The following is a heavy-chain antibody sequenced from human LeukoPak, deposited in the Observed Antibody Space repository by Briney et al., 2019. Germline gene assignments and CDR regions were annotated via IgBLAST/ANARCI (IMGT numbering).Heavy chain of an antibody. CDR3: SRGSAFDI. CDR1: GDSVSCNSAS. CDR2: TYYRSKWYN. V-gene: IGHV6-1*01. J-gene: IGHJ3*02. Sequence: QTLSLTCGISGDSVSCNSASWNWIRQSPSRGLEWLGRTYYRSKWYNDYAESVKSRIIIDPDTSKNQFSLQLNSVTPEDTAVYYCSRGSAFDIWGHGTMVTVSS.